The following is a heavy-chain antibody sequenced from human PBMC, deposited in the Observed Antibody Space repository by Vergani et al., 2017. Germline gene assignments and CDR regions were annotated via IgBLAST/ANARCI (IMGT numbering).Heavy chain of an antibody. J-gene: IGHJ4*02. CDR1: GFTFDDYT. V-gene: IGHV3-43*01. CDR3: AKAPSYYYGSGYYFDY. D-gene: IGHD3-10*01. CDR2: ISWDGGST. Sequence: EVQLVESGGVVVQPGGSLRLSCAASGFTFDDYTMHWVRHAPGKGLEWVSLISWDGGSTYYADSVKGRFTISRDNSKNSLYLQMNSLRTEDTALYYCAKAPSYYYGSGYYFDYWGQGTLVTVSS.